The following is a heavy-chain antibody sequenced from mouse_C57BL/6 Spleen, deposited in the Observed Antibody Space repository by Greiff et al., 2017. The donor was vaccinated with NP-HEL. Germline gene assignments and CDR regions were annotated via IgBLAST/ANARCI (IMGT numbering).Heavy chain of an antibody. V-gene: IGHV14-2*01. D-gene: IGHD1-1*01. CDR1: GFNIKDYY. J-gene: IGHJ4*01. CDR3: ARYGITTVVAPYYYAMDY. Sequence: VQLKESGAELVKPGASVKLSCTASGFNIKDYYMHWVKQRTEQGLEWIGRIDPEDGETKYAPKFQGKATITADTSSNTAYLQLSSLTSEDTAVYYCARYGITTVVAPYYYAMDYWGQGTSVTVSS. CDR2: IDPEDGET.